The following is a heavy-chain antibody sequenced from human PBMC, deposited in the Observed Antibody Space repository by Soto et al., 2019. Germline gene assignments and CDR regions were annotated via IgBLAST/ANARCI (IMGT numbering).Heavy chain of an antibody. J-gene: IGHJ4*02. CDR2: IIPIFGTA. D-gene: IGHD6-13*01. Sequence: SVKVSCKASGGTFSSYAISWVRQAPGQGLEWMGGIIPIFGTANYAQKFQGRVTITADESTSTAYMELSSLRSDDTAVYYCGRSIAAAVDYWGKGTLVTVSS. V-gene: IGHV1-69*13. CDR1: GGTFSSYA. CDR3: GRSIAAAVDY.